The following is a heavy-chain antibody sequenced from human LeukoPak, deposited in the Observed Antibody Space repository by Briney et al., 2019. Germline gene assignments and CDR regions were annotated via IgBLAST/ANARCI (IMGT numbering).Heavy chain of an antibody. V-gene: IGHV3-49*03. CDR2: IRSKTYGGTK. CDR1: GFTFGDYA. Sequence: GGSLRLSCTGSGFTFGDYAMSWFRRAPGKGLEWVGVIRSKTYGGTKEYAASVKRRFTISRDDSKSIAYLQMNSLKTEDTAVYYCTRDGKERQNYYYYMDVWGKGTTVTVSS. D-gene: IGHD1-1*01. CDR3: TRDGKERQNYYYYMDV. J-gene: IGHJ6*03.